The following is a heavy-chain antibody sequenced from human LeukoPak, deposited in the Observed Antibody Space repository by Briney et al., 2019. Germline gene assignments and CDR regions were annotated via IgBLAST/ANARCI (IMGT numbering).Heavy chain of an antibody. V-gene: IGHV4-39*01. CDR2: MSYGGNA. CDR1: GGSSPFSVCY. J-gene: IGHJ4*02. Sequence: PSETLSLTCIVTGGSSPFSVCYCVWIRQPPGKGLEWIGTMSYGGNAYNNPSHMSRVTMSLDTSKSQLSLNLRSVTAADTAVYYCVRAASELTGVHETGYSCGQGTLVTVSS. CDR3: VRAASELTGVHETGYS. D-gene: IGHD7-27*01.